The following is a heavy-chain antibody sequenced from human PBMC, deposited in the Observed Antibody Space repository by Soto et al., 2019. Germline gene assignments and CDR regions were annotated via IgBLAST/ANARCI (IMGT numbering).Heavy chain of an antibody. CDR1: GYSISSGYY. J-gene: IGHJ5*02. Sequence: KTSETLSLTCAVSGYSISSGYYWGWIRQPPGKGLEWIGSIYHSGSTYYNPSLKSRVTISVDTSKNQFSLKLSSVTAADTAVYYCARDRRISRAPYNWFDPWGQGTLVTVSS. CDR2: IYHSGST. D-gene: IGHD6-13*01. CDR3: ARDRRISRAPYNWFDP. V-gene: IGHV4-38-2*02.